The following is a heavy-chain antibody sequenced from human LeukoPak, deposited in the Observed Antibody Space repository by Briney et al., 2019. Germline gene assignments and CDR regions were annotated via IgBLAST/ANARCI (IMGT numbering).Heavy chain of an antibody. D-gene: IGHD1-26*01. V-gene: IGHV3-30-3*01. CDR3: ARAEMVGAENYFDY. Sequence: PGGSLRLSCAVSRFIFRSEVMHWVRQAPGKGLKWMSVISYDGNNKYYADSVNGRFTISRDNSKDTLYLQMNSLTTEDTAVYYCARAEMVGAENYFDYWGQGTLVTVSS. CDR1: RFIFRSEV. CDR2: ISYDGNNK. J-gene: IGHJ4*02.